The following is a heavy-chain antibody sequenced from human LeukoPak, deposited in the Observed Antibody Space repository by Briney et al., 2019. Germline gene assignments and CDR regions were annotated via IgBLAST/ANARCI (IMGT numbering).Heavy chain of an antibody. CDR1: GYTLTELS. Sequence: ASVTVSCKVSGYTLTELSMHWVRQAPGKGLEWMGGFDPEDGETIYAQTFQGRVTITEDTSTDTAYMELSSLRSEDTAVYYCATGRSGWLLTGFDYWGQGTLVTVSS. J-gene: IGHJ4*02. CDR2: FDPEDGET. D-gene: IGHD3-22*01. CDR3: ATGRSGWLLTGFDY. V-gene: IGHV1-24*01.